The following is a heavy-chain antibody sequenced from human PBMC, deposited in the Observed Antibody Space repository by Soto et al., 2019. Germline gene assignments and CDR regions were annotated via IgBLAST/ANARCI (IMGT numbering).Heavy chain of an antibody. J-gene: IGHJ5*02. CDR3: ARHQLRYNWFDP. CDR1: GGSISSGGYY. Sequence: SETLSLTCTVSGGSISSGGYYWSWIRQHPGKGLEWIGYIYYSGSTYYNPSLKSRVTISVDTSKNQFSLKLSSVTAADTAAYYCARHQLRYNWFDPWGQGTLVTVSS. CDR2: IYYSGST. V-gene: IGHV4-31*03. D-gene: IGHD2-2*01.